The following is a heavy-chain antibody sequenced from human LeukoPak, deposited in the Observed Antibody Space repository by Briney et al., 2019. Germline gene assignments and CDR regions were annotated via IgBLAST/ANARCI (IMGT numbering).Heavy chain of an antibody. J-gene: IGHJ6*02. CDR3: ARKPPSGPGYYYSYGMDV. Sequence: SETLSLTCTVSGGSISSGDYYWSWIRQPPGKGLEWIGYIYYSGSTYYNPSLKSRVTISVDTSKNQFSLKLSSVTAADTAVYYCARKPPSGPGYYYSYGMDVWGQGTTVTVSS. CDR1: GGSISSGDYY. CDR2: IYYSGST. V-gene: IGHV4-30-4*01.